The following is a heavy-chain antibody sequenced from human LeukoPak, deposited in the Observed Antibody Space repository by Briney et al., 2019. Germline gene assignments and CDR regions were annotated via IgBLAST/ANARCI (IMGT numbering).Heavy chain of an antibody. CDR3: ARDLLSSGWYYFDY. CDR2: ISAYNGNT. Sequence: ASVKVSCKASGYTFTSYGISWVRQAPGQGLEWMGWISAYNGNTNYAQKLQGRVTVTTDTSTSTAYMELRSLRSDDTAVYYCARDLLSSGWYYFDYWGQGTLVTVSS. J-gene: IGHJ4*02. D-gene: IGHD6-19*01. CDR1: GYTFTSYG. V-gene: IGHV1-18*01.